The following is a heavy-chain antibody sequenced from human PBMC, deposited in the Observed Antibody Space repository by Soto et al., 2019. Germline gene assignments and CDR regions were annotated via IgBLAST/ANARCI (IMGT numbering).Heavy chain of an antibody. J-gene: IGHJ5*02. CDR2: IFWNDDE. Sequence: DSGPTRVNPTQTLTLTCTFSGFSLSTSEVGVGWIRQPPGKALEWLALIFWNDDERYNPSLKSRLTITKDISKNQVVLTMTNMDPVDTATYFCAHSRVLDWFDPWGQRTLVIVSS. V-gene: IGHV2-5*01. CDR1: GFSLSTSEVG. CDR3: AHSRVLDWFDP.